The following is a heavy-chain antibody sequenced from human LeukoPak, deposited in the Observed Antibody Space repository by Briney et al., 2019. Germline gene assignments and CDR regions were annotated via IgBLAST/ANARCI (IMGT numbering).Heavy chain of an antibody. J-gene: IGHJ4*02. CDR3: AKDRGEGYNWNPTEY. Sequence: GRSLRLSCAASGFTFSSYGMHWVRQAPGKGLEWVAVIWYDGSNKYYADTVKGRFTISRDNSKNTLYLQMNSLRAEDTAVYYCAKDRGEGYNWNPTEYWGQGTLVTVSS. CDR1: GFTFSSYG. CDR2: IWYDGSNK. D-gene: IGHD1-20*01. V-gene: IGHV3-33*06.